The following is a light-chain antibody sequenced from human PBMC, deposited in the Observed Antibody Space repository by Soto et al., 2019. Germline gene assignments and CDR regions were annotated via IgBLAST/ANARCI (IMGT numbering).Light chain of an antibody. Sequence: AIRMTRAPSSFSASTLAIVTITFRASQGISSYLAWYQQKPGKAPKLLIYAASTLQTGVPSRFSGGGSGTDFTLTITSLQPEDFATHYCQQLNVYPSTFGGGTKVDNK. CDR2: AAS. CDR1: QGISSY. V-gene: IGKV1-8*01. CDR3: QQLNVYPST. J-gene: IGKJ4*01.